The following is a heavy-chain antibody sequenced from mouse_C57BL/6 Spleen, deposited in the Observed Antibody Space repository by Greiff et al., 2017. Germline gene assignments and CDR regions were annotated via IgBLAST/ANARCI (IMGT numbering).Heavy chain of an antibody. Sequence: VQLQQSGPELVKPGASVKMSCKASGYTFTDYNMHWVKQSHGKSLEWIGYINPNNGGTSYNQKFKGKATLTVNKSSSTAYMELRSLTSEDSAVYYCAISYYCGSSYYAMDYWGQGTSVTVSS. D-gene: IGHD1-1*01. J-gene: IGHJ4*01. V-gene: IGHV1-22*01. CDR3: AISYYCGSSYYAMDY. CDR2: INPNNGGT. CDR1: GYTFTDYN.